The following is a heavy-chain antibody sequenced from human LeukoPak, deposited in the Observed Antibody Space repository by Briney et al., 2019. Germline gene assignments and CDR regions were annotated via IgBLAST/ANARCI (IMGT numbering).Heavy chain of an antibody. CDR1: GGSISSSNW. Sequence: PSGTLSLTCAVSGGSISSSNWWSWVRQPPGKGLEWIGEIYHSGSTNYNPSLKSRVTISVDKSKNQFSLKLSSVTAADTAVYYCARAGSGSYYNEDFNWFDPWGQGTLVTVSS. CDR3: ARAGSGSYYNEDFNWFDP. V-gene: IGHV4-4*02. D-gene: IGHD3-10*01. CDR2: IYHSGST. J-gene: IGHJ5*02.